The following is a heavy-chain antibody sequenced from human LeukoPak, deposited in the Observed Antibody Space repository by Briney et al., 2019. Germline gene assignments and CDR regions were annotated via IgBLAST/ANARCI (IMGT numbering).Heavy chain of an antibody. Sequence: PGRSLRLSCAASGFTFSSYAMAWVRQAPGRGLEWVSSIGRGSDWTLFADSVKGRFTISRDNSKNALYLQLNSLRAEDTAIYYCVKEGSYYLDVWGKGTTVTVSS. CDR2: IGRGSDWT. CDR1: GFTFSSYA. V-gene: IGHV3-23*01. J-gene: IGHJ6*03. CDR3: VKEGSYYLDV.